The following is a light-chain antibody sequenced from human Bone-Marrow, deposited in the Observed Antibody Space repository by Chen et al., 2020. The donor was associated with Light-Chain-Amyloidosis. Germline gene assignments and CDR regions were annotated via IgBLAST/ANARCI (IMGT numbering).Light chain of an antibody. CDR2: RDT. CDR3: QSPDSSVTYEVI. CDR1: DLPTKY. J-gene: IGLJ2*01. Sequence: SYELTQPPSVSVSPGQTARITCSGDDLPTKYAYWYQQKPGQAPVLVIHRDTERPSGISERFSGPSSGTTATLTISGVKAEAEADYPVQSPDSSVTYEVIFGGGPKLTVL. V-gene: IGLV3-25*03.